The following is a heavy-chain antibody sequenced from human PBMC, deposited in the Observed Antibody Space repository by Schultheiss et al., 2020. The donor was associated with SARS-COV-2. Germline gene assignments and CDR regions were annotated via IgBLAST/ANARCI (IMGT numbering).Heavy chain of an antibody. V-gene: IGHV4-34*01. Sequence: SETLSLTCAVYGGSFSGYYWSWIRQPPGKGLEWIGEINHSGSTNYNPSLKSRVTISVDTSKNQFSLKLSSVTAADTAVYYCARVGRITIFGVVTWDYGMDVWGQGTTVTVSS. CDR2: INHSGST. D-gene: IGHD3-3*01. J-gene: IGHJ6*02. CDR3: ARVGRITIFGVVTWDYGMDV. CDR1: GGSFSGYY.